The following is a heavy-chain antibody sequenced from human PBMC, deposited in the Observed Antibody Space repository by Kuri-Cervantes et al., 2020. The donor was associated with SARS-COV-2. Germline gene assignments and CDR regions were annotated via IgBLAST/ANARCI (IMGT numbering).Heavy chain of an antibody. D-gene: IGHD6-13*01. Sequence: ETLSLTCAASGFTVSSNYMSWVRQAPGKGLEWVSVIYSGGSTYYADSVKGRFTISRDNSKNTLYLQMNSLRAEDTAVYYCARDERGYSSNWFDSWGQGTLVTVSS. V-gene: IGHV3-53*01. CDR3: ARDERGYSSNWFDS. J-gene: IGHJ5*01. CDR1: GFTVSSNY. CDR2: IYSGGST.